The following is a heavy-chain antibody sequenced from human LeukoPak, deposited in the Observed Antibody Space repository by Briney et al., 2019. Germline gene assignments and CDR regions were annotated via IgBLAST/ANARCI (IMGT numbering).Heavy chain of an antibody. J-gene: IGHJ6*02. V-gene: IGHV3-7*02. CDR3: AKNGGPHGMDV. CDR1: GFTFSSIW. Sequence: PGGSLRLSCAASGFTFSSIWMSWVRQAPGKGLEWVANIKHDGSETNYVDSVKGRFGISRDNAKNSLHLQMNSLRVEDTAVYYCAKNGGPHGMDVWGLGTTVTVSS. D-gene: IGHD3-16*01. CDR2: IKHDGSET.